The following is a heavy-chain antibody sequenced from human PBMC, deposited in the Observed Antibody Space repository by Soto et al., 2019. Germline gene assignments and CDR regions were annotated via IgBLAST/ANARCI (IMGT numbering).Heavy chain of an antibody. V-gene: IGHV3-23*01. CDR3: AKDRAGIAVAAGVMGY. D-gene: IGHD6-19*01. CDR1: GFTFSSYA. CDR2: ISGSGGST. Sequence: GGSLRLSCAASGFTFSSYAMSWVRQAPGKGLEWVSAISGSGGSTYYADSVKGRFTISRDNSKNTLYLQMNSLRAEDTAVYYCAKDRAGIAVAAGVMGYWGQGTLVTVSS. J-gene: IGHJ4*02.